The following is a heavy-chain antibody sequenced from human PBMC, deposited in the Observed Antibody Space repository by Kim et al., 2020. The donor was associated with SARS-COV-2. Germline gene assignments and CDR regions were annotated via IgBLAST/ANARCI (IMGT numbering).Heavy chain of an antibody. CDR2: LKSKADGATT. D-gene: IGHD3-22*01. CDR3: TTDDWYDRRGYHKAFDV. CDR1: GFIFTNAW. V-gene: IGHV3-15*01. Sequence: GGSLRLSCAASGFIFTNAWMSWVRQAPGKGLEWVGRLKSKADGATTDYAAPVKGRFIMSRDDSQNTLYLQMNSLRTEDTAVYYCTTDDWYDRRGYHKAFDVWGQGTMVTVSS. J-gene: IGHJ3*01.